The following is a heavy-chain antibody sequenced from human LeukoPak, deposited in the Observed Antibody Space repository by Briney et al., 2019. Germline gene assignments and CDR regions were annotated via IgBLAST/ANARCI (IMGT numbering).Heavy chain of an antibody. J-gene: IGHJ4*02. V-gene: IGHV1-18*01. CDR2: ISAYTGNT. CDR3: ARGEVLRYFDWFPPSSYYFDY. D-gene: IGHD3-9*01. Sequence: GASVKVSCKASGYNFNTFGISWVRQAPGQGLEWMGWISAYTGNTNYAPKFQGRVTITTDRSTSTAYMDLRSLRSDDTAVYYCARGEVLRYFDWFPPSSYYFDYWGQGTLVTVSS. CDR1: GYNFNTFG.